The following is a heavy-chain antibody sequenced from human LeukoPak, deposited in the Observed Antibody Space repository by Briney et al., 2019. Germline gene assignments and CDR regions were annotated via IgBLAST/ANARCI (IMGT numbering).Heavy chain of an antibody. CDR2: ISSSSSYI. CDR3: ARFLVATSDDAFDI. D-gene: IGHD5-12*01. J-gene: IGHJ3*02. Sequence: GGSLRLSCAASGFTFSSYSMNWVRQAPGKGLEWVSSISSSSSYIYYADSVKGRLTISRDNAKNSLYLQMNSLRAEDTAVYYCARFLVATSDDAFDIWGQGTMVTVSS. V-gene: IGHV3-21*01. CDR1: GFTFSSYS.